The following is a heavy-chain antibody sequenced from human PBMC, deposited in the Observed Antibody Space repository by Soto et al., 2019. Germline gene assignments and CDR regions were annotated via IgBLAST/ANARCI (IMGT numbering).Heavy chain of an antibody. V-gene: IGHV4-4*02. CDR1: GGSISSSNW. Sequence: QVQLQESGPRLVKPSGTLSLTCAVSGGSISSSNWWSWVRQPPGKGLEWIGEIYHSGGTNYNPSLRSRVSTSIDTSKNQFSLKLSSVTAAYSAVYYCAPYCGGNSRWYFDLWGRGTLVTVSS. D-gene: IGHD2-21*02. CDR3: APYCGGNSRWYFDL. CDR2: IYHSGGT. J-gene: IGHJ2*01.